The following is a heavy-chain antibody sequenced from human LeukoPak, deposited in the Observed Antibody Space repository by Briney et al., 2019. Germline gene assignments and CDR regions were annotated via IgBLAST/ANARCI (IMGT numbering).Heavy chain of an antibody. CDR1: GFTFSSYS. CDR2: ISSSSSYI. J-gene: IGHJ4*02. D-gene: IGHD5-24*01. Sequence: GGSLRLSCAASGFTFSSYSMNWVRQAPGKGLEWVSSISSSSSYIYYADSVKGRFTISRDNAKNSLYLQMNSLRAEDTAVYYCARDRDGYNYGDYWGQGTLVTASS. CDR3: ARDRDGYNYGDY. V-gene: IGHV3-21*01.